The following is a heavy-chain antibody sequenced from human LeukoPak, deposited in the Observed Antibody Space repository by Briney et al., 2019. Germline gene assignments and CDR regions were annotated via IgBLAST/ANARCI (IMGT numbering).Heavy chain of an antibody. CDR1: GGSISSSGDY. CDR2: TYTSRSMYNSGST. CDR3: AKRHHVRDPPL. D-gene: IGHD2-21*02. V-gene: IGHV4-39*01. J-gene: IGHJ4*02. Sequence: SQTLSLTCSVSGGSISSSGDYWAWIRQPPGKGLEWIGSTYTSRSMYNSGSTYYNPSLKSRVSISEDASKDQLSLKLSSVTAADTAVYYCAKRHHVRDPPLWGQGALVTVSS.